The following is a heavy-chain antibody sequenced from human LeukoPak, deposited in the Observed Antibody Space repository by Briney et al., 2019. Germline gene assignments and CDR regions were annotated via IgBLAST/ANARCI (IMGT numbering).Heavy chain of an antibody. CDR3: ARDISRRGFDP. J-gene: IGHJ5*02. CDR1: GFTFSSYE. V-gene: IGHV3-48*03. Sequence: GGSLRLSCAASGFTFSSYEMNWVREAPGKGLEWVSYICSSGSTICYADSVKGRFTISRDNAKNSLYLQMNSLRAEDTAVYYCARDISRRGFDPWGQGTLVTVSS. CDR2: ICSSGSTI.